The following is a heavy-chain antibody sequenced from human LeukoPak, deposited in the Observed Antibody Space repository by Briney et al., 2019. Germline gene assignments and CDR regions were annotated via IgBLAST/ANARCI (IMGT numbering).Heavy chain of an antibody. Sequence: ASVKVSCKAFGYTFTSYLMHWVRQAPGQGLEWMGIISPISGSTTYAQKSQGGVTVTRDTSTSTVYMELSSLRSEDTALYYCARAYSNTDGFDIWGQGTMVTVSS. CDR1: GYTFTSYL. CDR2: ISPISGST. D-gene: IGHD4-11*01. CDR3: ARAYSNTDGFDI. J-gene: IGHJ3*02. V-gene: IGHV1-46*01.